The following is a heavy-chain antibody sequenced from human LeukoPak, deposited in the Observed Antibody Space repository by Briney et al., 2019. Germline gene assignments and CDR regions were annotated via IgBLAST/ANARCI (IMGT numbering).Heavy chain of an antibody. CDR2: IYHSGST. CDR1: GGSISRGGYY. CDR3: ARGAADHDAFDI. J-gene: IGHJ3*02. D-gene: IGHD6-13*01. V-gene: IGHV4-30-2*01. Sequence: SQTLSLTCTVSGGSISRGGYYWSWIRQPPGKGLEWIGYIYHSGSTYYNPSLKSRVTISVDKSKNQFSLKLSSVTAADTAVYYCARGAADHDAFDIWGQGTMVTVSS.